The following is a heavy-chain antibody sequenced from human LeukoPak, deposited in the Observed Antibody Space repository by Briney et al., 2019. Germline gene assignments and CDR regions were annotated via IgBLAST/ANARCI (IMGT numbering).Heavy chain of an antibody. CDR1: GFTVSSNY. Sequence: PGGSLRLSCAASGFTVSSNYMSWVRQAPGRGLEWVSFIRNDETEIHYADFAKGRFTISRDRSKNSVYLQMNSLRPDDTALYYCAKDGGRYRFDFWGQGTMVTVSS. CDR2: IRNDETEI. V-gene: IGHV3-30*02. CDR3: AKDGGRYRFDF. J-gene: IGHJ4*02. D-gene: IGHD3-16*02.